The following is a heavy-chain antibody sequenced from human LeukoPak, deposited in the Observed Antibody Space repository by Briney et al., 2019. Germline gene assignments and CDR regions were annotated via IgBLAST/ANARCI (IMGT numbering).Heavy chain of an antibody. J-gene: IGHJ4*02. CDR3: AKGPPKRVVVVPAATD. D-gene: IGHD2-2*01. Sequence: PGGSLRLSCAASGFTFSSYAMSWVRQAPGKGLEWVSAISGSGGSTYYADSVKGRFTISRDNSKNTLYLQMNSLRAEDTAVYYCAKGPPKRVVVVPAATDWGQGTLVTVSS. CDR1: GFTFSSYA. V-gene: IGHV3-23*01. CDR2: ISGSGGST.